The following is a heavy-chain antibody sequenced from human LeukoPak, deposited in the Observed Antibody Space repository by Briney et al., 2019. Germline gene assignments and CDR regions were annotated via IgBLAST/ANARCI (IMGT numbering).Heavy chain of an antibody. Sequence: SETLSLTCAVYGGSFSGYYWSWIRQPPGKGLEWIGEINHSGSTNYNPSLKSRVTTSVDTSKNQFSLKLSSVTAADTAVYYCASLGLGSMVRGMSHDYWGQGTLVTVSS. CDR2: INHSGST. V-gene: IGHV4-34*01. J-gene: IGHJ4*02. CDR1: GGSFSGYY. CDR3: ASLGLGSMVRGMSHDY. D-gene: IGHD3-10*01.